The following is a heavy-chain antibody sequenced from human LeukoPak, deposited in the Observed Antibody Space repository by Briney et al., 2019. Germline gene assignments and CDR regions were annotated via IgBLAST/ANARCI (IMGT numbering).Heavy chain of an antibody. V-gene: IGHV3-23*01. D-gene: IGHD5-12*01. CDR1: GFTSSNYA. CDR3: ANFPAKWLRFEKSDY. J-gene: IGHJ4*02. CDR2: ISRGTPTT. Sequence: GGSLRLSCAASGFTSSNYAMSWVRQAAGKGLEWVSTISRGTPTTYYTDPVKGRFIISRDSSKNTVYLQMNSLRAEDTAVYYCANFPAKWLRFEKSDYWGQGTLVTVSS.